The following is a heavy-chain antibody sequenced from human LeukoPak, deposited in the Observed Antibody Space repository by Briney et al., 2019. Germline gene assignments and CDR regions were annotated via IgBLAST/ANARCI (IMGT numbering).Heavy chain of an antibody. D-gene: IGHD2-21*01. J-gene: IGHJ5*01. CDR3: AKDVGVNWFDS. CDR2: ICGGGGST. Sequence: PGGSLRLSCAASGFTFSSYAMNWVRQAPGKGLEWVSAICGGGGSTYYADSVKGRFTISRDNSKNTLYLQMNSLRAEDTAVYYCAKDVGVNWFDSWGQGTLVTVSS. V-gene: IGHV3-23*01. CDR1: GFTFSSYA.